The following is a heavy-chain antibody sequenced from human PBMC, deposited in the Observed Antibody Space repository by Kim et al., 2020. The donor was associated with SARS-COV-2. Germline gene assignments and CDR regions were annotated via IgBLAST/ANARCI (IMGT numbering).Heavy chain of an antibody. CDR1: GGSFSGYY. CDR3: ARVHPVPAATSD. D-gene: IGHD2-2*01. Sequence: SETLSLTCAVYGGSFSGYYWSWIRQPPGKGLEWIGEINHSGSTNYNPSLKSRVTISVDTSKNQFSLKLSSVTAADTAVYYCARVHPVPAATSDWGQGTLV. CDR2: INHSGST. V-gene: IGHV4-34*01. J-gene: IGHJ4*02.